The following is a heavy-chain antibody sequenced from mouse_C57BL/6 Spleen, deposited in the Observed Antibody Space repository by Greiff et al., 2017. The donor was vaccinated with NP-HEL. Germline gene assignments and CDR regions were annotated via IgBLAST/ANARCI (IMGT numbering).Heavy chain of an antibody. D-gene: IGHD2-3*01. CDR1: GYTFTSYW. CDR3: ARDGYPFAY. V-gene: IGHV1-59*01. CDR2: IDPSDSYT. Sequence: QVQLQQPGAELVRPGTSVKLSCKASGYTFTSYWMHWVKQRPGQGLEWIGVIDPSDSYTNYNQKFKGKATLTVDTSSSTAYMQLSSLTSEDSAGYYCARDGYPFAYWGQGTLVTVSA. J-gene: IGHJ3*01.